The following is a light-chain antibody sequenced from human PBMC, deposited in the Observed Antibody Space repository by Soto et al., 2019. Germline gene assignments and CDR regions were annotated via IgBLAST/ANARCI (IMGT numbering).Light chain of an antibody. V-gene: IGKV3-15*01. CDR1: QSVSSN. J-gene: IGKJ3*01. CDR3: QQYNNWPPLIT. CDR2: GAS. Sequence: EIVMTQSPATLSVSPGERATLSCRASQSVSSNLAWYQQKPGQAPRLRIYGASTRATGIPARFSGSGSGTEFTLNISSLQSEDFAVYYCQQYNNWPPLITFGPGTKVDIK.